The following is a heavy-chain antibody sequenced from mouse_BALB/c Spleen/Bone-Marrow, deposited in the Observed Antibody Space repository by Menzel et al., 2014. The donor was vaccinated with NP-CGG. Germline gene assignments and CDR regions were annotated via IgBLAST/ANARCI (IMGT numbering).Heavy chain of an antibody. Sequence: EVQLQQSGAELVKPGAPVKLSCTASGFNIIDTYIHWVKQRPEQGLEWIGRIDPANGNTKYDPKFQGKATITADTSSNTAYLQLSSLTSENTAVYYCARRLRSAMDYWGQGTSVTVSS. D-gene: IGHD1-1*01. CDR1: GFNIIDTY. J-gene: IGHJ4*01. CDR3: ARRLRSAMDY. V-gene: IGHV14-3*02. CDR2: IDPANGNT.